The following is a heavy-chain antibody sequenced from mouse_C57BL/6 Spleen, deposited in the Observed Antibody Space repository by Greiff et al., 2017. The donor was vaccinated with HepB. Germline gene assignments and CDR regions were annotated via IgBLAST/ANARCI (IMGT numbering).Heavy chain of an antibody. CDR3: ANTYGNYWYFDV. CDR2: IYPGDGDT. Sequence: QVQLQQSGPELVKPGASVKISCKASGYAFSSSWMNWVKQRPGKGLEWIGRIYPGDGDTNYNGTVKGKATLTADKSSSTAYLQLSSLTSEDSAVYFCANTYGNYWYFDVWGTGTTVTVSS. J-gene: IGHJ1*03. D-gene: IGHD2-1*01. V-gene: IGHV1-82*01. CDR1: GYAFSSSW.